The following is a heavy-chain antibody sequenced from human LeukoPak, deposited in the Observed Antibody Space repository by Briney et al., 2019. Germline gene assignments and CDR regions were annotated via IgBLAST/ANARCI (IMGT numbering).Heavy chain of an antibody. V-gene: IGHV3-30*18. D-gene: IGHD3-22*01. Sequence: RPGGSLRLSCAASGFTFSSYGMHWVRQAPSKGLEWGAVISYDGSNKYYADSVKGRFTISRDNSKNTLYLQMNSLRAEDTAVYYCAKEHYDSSGYYGNWGQGTLVTVSS. CDR1: GFTFSSYG. CDR3: AKEHYDSSGYYGN. CDR2: ISYDGSNK. J-gene: IGHJ4*02.